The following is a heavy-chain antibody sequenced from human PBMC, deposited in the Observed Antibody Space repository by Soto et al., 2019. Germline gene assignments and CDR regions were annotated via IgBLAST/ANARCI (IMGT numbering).Heavy chain of an antibody. CDR2: IWYDGSNK. Sequence: HPGGSLRLSCAASGFTFSSYGMHWVRQAPGKGLEWVAVIWYDGSNKYYADSVKGRFTISRDNSKNTLYLQMNSLRAEDTAVYYYARDHDFWSGYQDYWGQGTLVTVSS. D-gene: IGHD3-3*01. CDR1: GFTFSSYG. V-gene: IGHV3-33*01. J-gene: IGHJ4*02. CDR3: ARDHDFWSGYQDY.